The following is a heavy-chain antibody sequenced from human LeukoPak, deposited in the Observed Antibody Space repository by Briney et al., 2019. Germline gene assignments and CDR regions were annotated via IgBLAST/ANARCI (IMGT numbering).Heavy chain of an antibody. CDR1: GGSISNYY. CDR3: ARHSGSSPHYFDY. V-gene: IGHV4-59*08. J-gene: IGHJ4*02. CDR2: IFYSGDT. Sequence: SETLSLTCTVSGGSISNYYWSWIRQPPGKRLVWIGYIFYSGDTNYNPSLKSRVTISVDTSKNQFSLSLSSVTAADTAVYYCARHSGSSPHYFDYWGQGTLVTVSS. D-gene: IGHD1-26*01.